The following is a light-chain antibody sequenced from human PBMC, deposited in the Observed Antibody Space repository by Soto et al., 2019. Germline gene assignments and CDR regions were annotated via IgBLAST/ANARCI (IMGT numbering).Light chain of an antibody. CDR3: QQDKTWWT. Sequence: EIVMTQSPATLSVSPGESATLSCRASHSITSDLAWYQHRPGQGPRLLIYGSFRRAPGIPARFSGSGSGTEFPLTSRSRHSEEFAVYYCQQDKTWWTFGQGTKVESK. J-gene: IGKJ1*01. V-gene: IGKV3-15*01. CDR1: HSITSD. CDR2: GSF.